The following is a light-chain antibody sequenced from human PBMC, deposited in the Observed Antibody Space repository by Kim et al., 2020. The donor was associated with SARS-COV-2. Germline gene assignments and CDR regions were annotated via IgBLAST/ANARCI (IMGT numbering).Light chain of an antibody. CDR3: ASYGGRNNWI. J-gene: IGLJ2*01. CDR2: EVN. CDR1: SSDVGGYNY. V-gene: IGLV2-8*01. Sequence: QSVLTQPPSASGSPGQSVAISCTGTSSDVGGYNYVSWYQKYPGKAPTLMIYEVNKRPSGVPDRFSGSKSGNTASLTVSGLQAEDEADYYCASYGGRNNWIFGGGTQLTVL.